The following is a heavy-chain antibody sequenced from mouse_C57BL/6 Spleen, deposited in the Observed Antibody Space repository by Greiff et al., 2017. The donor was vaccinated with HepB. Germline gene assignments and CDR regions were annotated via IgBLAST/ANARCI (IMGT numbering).Heavy chain of an antibody. CDR3: ARSMTTVHGYAMDY. CDR1: GFNIKNTY. J-gene: IGHJ4*01. D-gene: IGHD1-1*01. CDR2: IDPANGNT. V-gene: IGHV14-3*01. Sequence: EVMLVESVAELVRPGASVKLSCTASGFNIKNTYMHWVKQRPEQGLEWIGRIDPANGNTKYAPKFQGKATITADTSSNTAYLQLSSLTSEDTAIYYCARSMTTVHGYAMDYWGQGTSVTVSS.